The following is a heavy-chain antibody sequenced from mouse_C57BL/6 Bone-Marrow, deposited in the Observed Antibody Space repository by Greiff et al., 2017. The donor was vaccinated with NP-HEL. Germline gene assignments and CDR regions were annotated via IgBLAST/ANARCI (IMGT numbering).Heavy chain of an antibody. CDR1: GFTFSDYG. J-gene: IGHJ2*01. D-gene: IGHD1-1*02. V-gene: IGHV5-15*01. CDR2: ISNLAYSI. CDR3: ARRGGSRGFDY. Sequence: EVKLMESGGGLVQPGGSLKLSCAASGFTFSDYGMAWVRQAPRKGPEWVAFISNLAYSIYYADTVTGRFTISRENAKNTLYLEMSSLRSEDTAMYYCARRGGSRGFDYWGQGTTLTVSS.